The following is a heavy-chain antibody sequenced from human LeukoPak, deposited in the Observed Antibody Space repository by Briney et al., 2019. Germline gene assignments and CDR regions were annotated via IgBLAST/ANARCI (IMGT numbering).Heavy chain of an antibody. V-gene: IGHV4-39*07. CDR2: IYYSGST. CDR3: VRGRYSSGWFKDKNWFDP. CDR1: GGSISSSSYY. D-gene: IGHD6-19*01. J-gene: IGHJ5*02. Sequence: SETLSLTCTISGGSISSSSYYWDWIRQPPGKGLEWMGNIYYSGSTYYNPSLKSRVTISVDTSKNQFSLKLSSVTAADTAVYYCVRGRYSSGWFKDKNWFDPWGQGIPVTVSS.